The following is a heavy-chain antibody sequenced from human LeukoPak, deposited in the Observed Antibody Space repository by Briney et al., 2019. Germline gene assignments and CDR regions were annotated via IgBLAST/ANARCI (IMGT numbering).Heavy chain of an antibody. J-gene: IGHJ4*02. CDR2: ISGSGGST. V-gene: IGHV3-23*01. CDR1: GFTFNSYN. Sequence: PGGSLRLSCAASGFTFNSYNMNWVRQAPGKGLEWVSAISGSGGSTYYADSVKGRFTISRDNSKNTLYLQMNSLRAEDTAVYYCAKDPTYYYDSSGYYEPYFDYWGQGTLVTVSS. D-gene: IGHD3-22*01. CDR3: AKDPTYYYDSSGYYEPYFDY.